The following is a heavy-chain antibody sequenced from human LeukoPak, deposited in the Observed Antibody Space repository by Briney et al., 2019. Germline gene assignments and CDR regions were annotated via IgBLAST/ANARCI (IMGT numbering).Heavy chain of an antibody. Sequence: PGGSLRLSCTASGFAFGDYAVSWVRQAPGKGLEWVGFIRGKTYGGAAEYAASVNGRFTISRDDSKSVAYLQMDSLKTEDSAMYYCTRDKGLASAGTEFDYWGQGTRVTVSS. CDR1: GFAFGDYA. D-gene: IGHD6-13*01. V-gene: IGHV3-49*04. CDR3: TRDKGLASAGTEFDY. CDR2: IRGKTYGGAA. J-gene: IGHJ4*02.